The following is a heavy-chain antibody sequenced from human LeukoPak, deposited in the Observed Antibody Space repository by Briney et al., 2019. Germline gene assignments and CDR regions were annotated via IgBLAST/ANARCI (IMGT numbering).Heavy chain of an antibody. V-gene: IGHV3-7*01. J-gene: IGHJ4*02. CDR2: IKEDGGEK. Sequence: GGSLRLSCAASGFTFSNYWMAWVRQAPGKGLEWVANIKEDGGEKYYVDSVKGRFTISRDNAENSLFLQMTGLRAEDTAVYYCARDKVVGATKFDSWGQGTLVSVSS. CDR1: GFTFSNYW. CDR3: ARDKVVGATKFDS. D-gene: IGHD1-26*01.